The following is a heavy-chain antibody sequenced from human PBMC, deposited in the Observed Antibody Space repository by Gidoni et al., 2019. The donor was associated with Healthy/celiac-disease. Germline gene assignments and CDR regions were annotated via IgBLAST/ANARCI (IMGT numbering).Heavy chain of an antibody. CDR3: AKDTEWELYYFDY. CDR1: GFTFSSYG. D-gene: IGHD1-26*01. CDR2: ISYDGSNK. V-gene: IGHV3-30*18. Sequence: QVQLVETGGGVVQPGRSLRLSCAASGFTFSSYGMHWVRQAPGKGLELVAVISYDGSNKYYADSVKGRFTIARDNSKNTLYLQMNSLRAEDTAVYYCAKDTEWELYYFDYWGQGTLVTVSS. J-gene: IGHJ4*02.